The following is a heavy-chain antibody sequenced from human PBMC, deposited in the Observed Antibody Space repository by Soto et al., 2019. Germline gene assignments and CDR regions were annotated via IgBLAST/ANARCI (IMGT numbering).Heavy chain of an antibody. CDR2: IKEDGSEK. CDR3: ARVDFWSGFWGLDY. D-gene: IGHD3-3*01. Sequence: GESLKISCAASGFTFSSHWMSWVRQAPGKGLEWVANIKEDGSEKYYVDSVKGRFTVSRDNAKNSLSLEMSSLGAEDTALYYCARVDFWSGFWGLDYWGQGTLVTVSS. J-gene: IGHJ4*02. CDR1: GFTFSSHW. V-gene: IGHV3-7*01.